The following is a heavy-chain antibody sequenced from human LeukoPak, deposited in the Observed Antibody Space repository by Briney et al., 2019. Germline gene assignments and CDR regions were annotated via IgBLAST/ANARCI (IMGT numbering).Heavy chain of an antibody. V-gene: IGHV3-30*03. D-gene: IGHD1-26*01. CDR1: GFTFSSYG. J-gene: IGHJ4*02. CDR3: ATGATLY. Sequence: PGRSLRLSCAASGFTFSSYGMHWVRQAPGKGLEWVAVISYDGSNKYYADSVKGRFTISRDNSKNTLYLQMNSLRAEDTAVYYCATGATLYWGQGTLVTVSS. CDR2: ISYDGSNK.